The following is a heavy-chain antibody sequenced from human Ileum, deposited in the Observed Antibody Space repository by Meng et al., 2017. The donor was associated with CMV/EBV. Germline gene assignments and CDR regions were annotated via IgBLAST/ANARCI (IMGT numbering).Heavy chain of an antibody. Sequence: WEASGLRFSDYEMTWVRQAPGKGMECVSSISSGGGGKYTADSVRGRFTISRDNSRNTLYLQMNSLTVEDTAVYFCAKALSVWTPFDAWGQGTLVTVSS. CDR1: GLRFSDYE. J-gene: IGHJ5*02. CDR2: ISSGGGGK. CDR3: AKALSVWTPFDA. D-gene: IGHD5/OR15-5a*01. V-gene: IGHV3-23*01.